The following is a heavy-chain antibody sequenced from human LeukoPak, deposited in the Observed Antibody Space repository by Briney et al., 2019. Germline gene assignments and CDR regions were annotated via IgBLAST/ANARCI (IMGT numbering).Heavy chain of an antibody. Sequence: PSETLSLTCTVSGGSISSYYWTWIRQPPGKELEWIGYIYYSGTTNYNPSFDKGRVTISLDTSKNQFSLKLSSVTAADTALYYCARGYSSSSYYFEYWGQGILVTVSS. CDR1: GGSISSYY. D-gene: IGHD6-6*01. J-gene: IGHJ4*02. CDR3: ARGYSSSSYYFEY. CDR2: IYYSGTT. V-gene: IGHV4-59*01.